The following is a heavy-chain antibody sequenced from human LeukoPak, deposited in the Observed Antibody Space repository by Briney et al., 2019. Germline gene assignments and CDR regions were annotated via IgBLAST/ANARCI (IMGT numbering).Heavy chain of an antibody. CDR2: IYYSGST. J-gene: IGHJ6*03. CDR3: ARKTGYSSSWSRGYYYYYYMDV. CDR1: GGSISTSNYY. V-gene: IGHV4-61*05. Sequence: PSETLSLTCTVSGGSISTSNYYWGWIRQPPGKGLEWIGYIYYSGSTNYNPSLKSRVTISVDTSKNQFSLKLSSVTAADTAVYYCARKTGYSSSWSRGYYYYYYMDVWGKGTTVTISS. D-gene: IGHD6-13*01.